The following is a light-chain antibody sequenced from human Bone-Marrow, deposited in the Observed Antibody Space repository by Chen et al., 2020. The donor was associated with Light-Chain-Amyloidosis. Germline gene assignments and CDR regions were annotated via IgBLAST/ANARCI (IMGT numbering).Light chain of an antibody. CDR2: EVT. J-gene: IGLJ1*01. V-gene: IGLV2-14*01. Sequence: QSALTPPASLYRSPGQSLTISCSGTSSDVGGDNNVLWYQQYPDKASKRMIYEVTNWPSWVPYGVSGTNADNTASMTIYGHPTEDEAGYFCSSDTITNSLVFGSGTRVTVL. CDR1: SSDVGGDNN. CDR3: SSDTITNSLV.